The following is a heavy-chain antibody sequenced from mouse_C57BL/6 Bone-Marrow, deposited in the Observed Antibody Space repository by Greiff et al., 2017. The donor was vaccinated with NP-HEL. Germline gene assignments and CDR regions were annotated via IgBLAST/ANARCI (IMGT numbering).Heavy chain of an antibody. V-gene: IGHV1-22*01. J-gene: IGHJ3*01. CDR3: AREGGLRTWFAY. D-gene: IGHD1-1*01. CDR1: GYTFTDYN. CDR2: INPNNGGT. Sequence: EVQLQQSGPELVKPGASVKMSCKASGYTFTDYNMHWVKQSHGKSLEWIGYINPNNGGTSYNQKFKGKATLTVNKSSSTAYMELRSLTSEDSAVYYCAREGGLRTWFAYWGQGTLVTVSA.